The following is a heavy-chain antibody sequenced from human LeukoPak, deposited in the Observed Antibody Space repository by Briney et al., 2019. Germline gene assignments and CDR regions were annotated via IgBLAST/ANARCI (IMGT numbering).Heavy chain of an antibody. D-gene: IGHD3-3*01. Sequence: ASVKVFCKASGYTFTSYDINWVRQATGQGLEWMGWMNPNSGNTGYAQKFQGRVTMTRDTSISTAYMELSRLRSDDTAVYYFARDRGYDFWSGYYSYWGQGTLVTVSS. V-gene: IGHV1-8*01. CDR2: MNPNSGNT. J-gene: IGHJ4*02. CDR1: GYTFTSYD. CDR3: ARDRGYDFWSGYYSY.